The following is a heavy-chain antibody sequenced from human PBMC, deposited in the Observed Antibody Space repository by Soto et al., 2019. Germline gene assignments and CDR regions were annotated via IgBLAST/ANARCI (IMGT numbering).Heavy chain of an antibody. CDR1: GGSINTFY. Sequence: SQTLSLTXTVSGGSINTFYWSWVRQPAGKGLEWIGRIFSSGSTSFNPSLESRVAMSVDTSKNHFSLNLSSVTAADMAVYYCAREGSYSAYNFAHGIQLWSFDFWGQGALVTVSS. CDR3: AREGSYSAYNFAHGIQLWSFDF. D-gene: IGHD5-12*01. CDR2: IFSSGST. V-gene: IGHV4-4*07. J-gene: IGHJ4*02.